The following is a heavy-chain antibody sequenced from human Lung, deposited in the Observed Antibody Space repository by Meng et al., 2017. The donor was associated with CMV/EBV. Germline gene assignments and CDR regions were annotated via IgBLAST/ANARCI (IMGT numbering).Heavy chain of an antibody. CDR1: GFTFSNAW. D-gene: IGHD1-26*01. V-gene: IGHV3-15*01. CDR3: IRTGSYGY. J-gene: IGHJ4*02. CDR2: IKNKFDGETT. Sequence: SCAASGFTFSNAWMSWVRQAPGKGLEWVGRIKNKFDGETTDYAAPVKGRFTISRDDSKNTLYLQMNSLKTEDTAVYYCIRTGSYGYWGQGKLVTVSS.